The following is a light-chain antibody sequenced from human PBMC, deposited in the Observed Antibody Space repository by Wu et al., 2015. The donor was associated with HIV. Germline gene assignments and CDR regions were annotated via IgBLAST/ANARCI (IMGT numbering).Light chain of an antibody. CDR1: QTISYY. J-gene: IGKJ1*01. CDR2: GVS. V-gene: IGKV1-NL1*01. CDR3: QQYYSIPT. Sequence: DIQMTQSPSSLSASVGDRVTITCRASQTISYYLAWYQQKPGRVPELLVYGVSRLESGVPSRFSGGGSGTEYTLTISSLQPEDFAIYYCQQYYSIPTFGQGTKVEIK.